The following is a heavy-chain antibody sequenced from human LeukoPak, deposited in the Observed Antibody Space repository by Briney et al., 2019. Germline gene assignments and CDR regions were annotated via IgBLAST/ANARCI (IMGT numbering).Heavy chain of an antibody. CDR2: ISGSASRT. J-gene: IGHJ4*02. CDR1: GFTFSSYA. V-gene: IGHV3-23*01. Sequence: PGGSLRLSCAASGFTFSSYAMTWVRQAPGKGLEWVSGISGSASRTSYADSVKGRFTISRDNPKSTLYLQMNSLRAEDTAVYYCAKSHDFWSGYYGSPNDYWGQGTLVTVSS. D-gene: IGHD3-3*01. CDR3: AKSHDFWSGYYGSPNDY.